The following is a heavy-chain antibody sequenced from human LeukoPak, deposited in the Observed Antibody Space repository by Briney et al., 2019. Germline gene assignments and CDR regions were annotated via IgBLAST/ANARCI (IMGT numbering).Heavy chain of an antibody. CDR2: ISSSGSTI. CDR3: ARRAVAGSG. J-gene: IGHJ4*02. Sequence: GGSLRLSCAASGFTFSNYEMNWVRQAPGKGLEWVSYISSSGSTIYYADSVKGRFTISRDNAKNSLYLQMNSLRVEDTAVYYCARRAVAGSGWGQGTLVIVSS. V-gene: IGHV3-48*03. D-gene: IGHD6-19*01. CDR1: GFTFSNYE.